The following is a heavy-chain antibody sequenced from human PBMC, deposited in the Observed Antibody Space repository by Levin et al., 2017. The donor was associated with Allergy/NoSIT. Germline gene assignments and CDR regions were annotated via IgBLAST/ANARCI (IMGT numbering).Heavy chain of an antibody. J-gene: IGHJ2*01. V-gene: IGHV4-59*01. CDR2: IYYSGST. Sequence: SETLSLTCTVSGGSISSYYWSWIRQPPGKGLEWIGYIYYSGSTNYNPSLKSRVTISVDTSKNQFSLKLSSVTAADTAVYYCARERGFDLWGRGTLVTVSS. CDR3: ARERGFDL. CDR1: GGSISSYY.